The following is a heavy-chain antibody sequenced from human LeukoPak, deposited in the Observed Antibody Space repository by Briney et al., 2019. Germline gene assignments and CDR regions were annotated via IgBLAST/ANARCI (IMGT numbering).Heavy chain of an antibody. Sequence: QSGGSLRLSCAASGITVTSNHMSWVRQAPGKELEWVLVIYSGGSTYYADSVKGRFTISRDNSKNTLYLQMDSLRTGDTAVYFCAKLYNYGYINWGQGTLVTVSS. V-gene: IGHV3-66*01. CDR3: AKLYNYGYIN. CDR2: IYSGGST. J-gene: IGHJ4*02. D-gene: IGHD5-18*01. CDR1: GITVTSNH.